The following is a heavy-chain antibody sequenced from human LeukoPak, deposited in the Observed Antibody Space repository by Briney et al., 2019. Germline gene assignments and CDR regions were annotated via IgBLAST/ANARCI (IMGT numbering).Heavy chain of an antibody. CDR1: GYTLTELS. D-gene: IGHD3-16*02. CDR3: ATRRYVWGSYRWDFDY. V-gene: IGHV1-24*01. J-gene: IGHJ4*02. Sequence: ASVKVSCKVSGYTLTELSMHWVRQAPGKGLEWMGGFDPEDGETIYAQKFQGRVTMTEDTSTDTAYMELSSLRSEDTAGYYCATRRYVWGSYRWDFDYWGQGTLVTVSS. CDR2: FDPEDGET.